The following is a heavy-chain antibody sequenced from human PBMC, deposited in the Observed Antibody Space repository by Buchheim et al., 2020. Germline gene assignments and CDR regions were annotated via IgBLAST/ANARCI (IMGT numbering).Heavy chain of an antibody. D-gene: IGHD1-7*01. CDR2: ISSSSSYI. V-gene: IGHV3-21*01. J-gene: IGHJ4*02. CDR3: ARARDGTHNWNYDGRFQIDY. CDR1: GFTFSSYS. Sequence: EVQLVESGGGLVKPGGSLRLSCAASGFTFSSYSMNWVRQAPGKGLEWVSSISSSSSYIYYADSVKGRFTISRDNAKNSLYLQMNSLRAEDTAVYYCARARDGTHNWNYDGRFQIDYWGQGTL.